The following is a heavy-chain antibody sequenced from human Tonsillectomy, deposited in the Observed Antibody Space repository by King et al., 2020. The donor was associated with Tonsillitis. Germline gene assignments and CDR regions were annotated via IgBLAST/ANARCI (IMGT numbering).Heavy chain of an antibody. Sequence: QPQLVQSGGGVVQPGGSLRLSCAASGFTFSSYGMHWVRQAPGKGLEWVAFIRYDGSNKYYADSVKGRFTISRDNSKNTLYLQMNSLRAEDTAVYYCAKDRGTARTIDYWGEGTLVTVSS. CDR2: IRYDGSNK. V-gene: IGHV3-30*02. D-gene: IGHD1-1*01. CDR1: GFTFSSYG. J-gene: IGHJ4*02. CDR3: AKDRGTARTIDY.